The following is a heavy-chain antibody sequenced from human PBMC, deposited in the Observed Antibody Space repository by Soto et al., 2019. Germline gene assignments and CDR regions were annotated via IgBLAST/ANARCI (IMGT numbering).Heavy chain of an antibody. J-gene: IGHJ6*03. CDR3: AKGGEGSSWYGGYYYMDV. Sequence: EVQLLESGGGLVQPGGSLRLSCAASGFTFSSYAMSWVRQAPGKGLEWVSAISGSGGSTYYADSVKGRFTISRDNSKNTLYLQMNSLRAEDTAVYYCAKGGEGSSWYGGYYYMDVWGKGTTVTVSS. CDR1: GFTFSSYA. V-gene: IGHV3-23*01. D-gene: IGHD6-13*01. CDR2: ISGSGGST.